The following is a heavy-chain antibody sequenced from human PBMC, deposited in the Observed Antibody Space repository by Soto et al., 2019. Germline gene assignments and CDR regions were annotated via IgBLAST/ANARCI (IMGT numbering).Heavy chain of an antibody. CDR1: GFSLSNYW. J-gene: IGHJ6*02. V-gene: IGHV3-74*01. D-gene: IGHD1-26*01. CDR3: ARGGRYRENYYFGMDV. Sequence: LRLSCAVSGFSLSNYWMHWVRQDPEKGLVWVSRINSDGRSTSYADSVKGRFTISRDNAKNTLYLHMDSLRAEDTAVYYCARGGRYRENYYFGMDVWGQGTTVTSP. CDR2: INSDGRST.